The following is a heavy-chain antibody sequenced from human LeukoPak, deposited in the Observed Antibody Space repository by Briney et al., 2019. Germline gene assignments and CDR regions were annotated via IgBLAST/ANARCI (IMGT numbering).Heavy chain of an antibody. CDR1: GFTFSNAW. D-gene: IGHD1-7*01. J-gene: IGHJ6*03. CDR3: TTGVTGTTAGYYYYYYMDV. CDR2: IKSKTDGGTT. Sequence: GGSLRLSCAASGFTFSNAWMSWVRQAPGKGLEWVGRIKSKTDGGTTDYAAPVKGRFTISRDDSKNTLYLQMNSLKTEDTAVYYCTTGVTGTTAGYYYYYYMDVWGKGTTVTVSS. V-gene: IGHV3-15*01.